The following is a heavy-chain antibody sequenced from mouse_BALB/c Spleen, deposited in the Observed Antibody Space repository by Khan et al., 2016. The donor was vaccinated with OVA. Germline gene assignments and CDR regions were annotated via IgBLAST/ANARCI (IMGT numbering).Heavy chain of an antibody. V-gene: IGHV5-6*01. CDR1: GFTFSSYS. J-gene: IGHJ3*02. CDR2: ISSVGDYT. D-gene: IGHD4-1*01. CDR3: GSHLTGSFCL. Sequence: EVELVESGGDLVKPGGSLKLSCAASGFTFSSYSMSWVRQTPDKRLEWVTTISSVGDYTYYPDSVKGRFTISRANAKNTLYLQMSSLKSEDTAMYYCGSHLTGSFCLWGQGTLVTVSA.